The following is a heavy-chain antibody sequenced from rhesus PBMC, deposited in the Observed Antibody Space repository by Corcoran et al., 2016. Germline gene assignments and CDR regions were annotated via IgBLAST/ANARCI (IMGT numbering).Heavy chain of an antibody. D-gene: IGHD6-19*01. J-gene: IGHJ4*01. Sequence: QVTLKESGPALVKPTQTLTLTCTFSGFSLSTSGMGVGWIRQPPGKALEWLASMYWEDDKYYSTSLKSRLTNAKDTSKNQVVLTMTNMDPVDTATYYCARGKFAASFDYWGQGVLVTVSS. CDR1: GFSLSTSGMG. CDR3: ARGKFAASFDY. CDR2: MYWEDDK. V-gene: IGHV2S1*01.